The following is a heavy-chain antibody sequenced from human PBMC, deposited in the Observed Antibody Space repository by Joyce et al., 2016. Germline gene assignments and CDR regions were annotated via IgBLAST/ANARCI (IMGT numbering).Heavy chain of an antibody. CDR1: GYTFIDYY. CDR2: SSPKSGGT. Sequence: QVQVVQSGAEMQKPGASVKVSCKSSGYTFIDYYLHWVRQAPGQGVEWMGWSSPKSGGTRFAQKFQGRVTMTRDTSISTAYMELRRLRSDDTAVYYCARPRYDRGWYFDLWGRGTLVTVSS. J-gene: IGHJ2*01. V-gene: IGHV1-2*02. CDR3: ARPRYDRGWYFDL. D-gene: IGHD3-10*02.